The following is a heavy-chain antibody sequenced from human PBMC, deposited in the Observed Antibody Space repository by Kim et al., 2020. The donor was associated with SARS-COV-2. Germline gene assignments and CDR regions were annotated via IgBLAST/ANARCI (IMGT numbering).Heavy chain of an antibody. V-gene: IGHV3-21*01. CDR3: ARDTVMTAAVLGAVRQYDY. Sequence: GGSLRLSCAASGFTFSSYSMNWVRQAPGKGLEWVSSISSSSSYIYYADSVKGRFTISRDNAKNSLYLQMNSLRAEDTAVYYCARDTVMTAAVLGAVRQYDYWGQGTLVTVSS. D-gene: IGHD6-13*01. CDR1: GFTFSSYS. J-gene: IGHJ4*02. CDR2: ISSSSSYI.